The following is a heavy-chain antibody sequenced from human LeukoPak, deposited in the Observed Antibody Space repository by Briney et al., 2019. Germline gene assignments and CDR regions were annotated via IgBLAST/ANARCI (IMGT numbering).Heavy chain of an antibody. Sequence: SETLSLTCTVSGGSISSYYWSWIRQPPGKGLEWIGYMHFSGSIDYNPSLKSRVTISMDTSRNQISLKLSSVTAADTAVYYCARAENYYYYYMDVWGKGTTVTISS. J-gene: IGHJ6*03. CDR3: ARAENYYYYYMDV. V-gene: IGHV4-59*08. CDR1: GGSISSYY. CDR2: MHFSGSI.